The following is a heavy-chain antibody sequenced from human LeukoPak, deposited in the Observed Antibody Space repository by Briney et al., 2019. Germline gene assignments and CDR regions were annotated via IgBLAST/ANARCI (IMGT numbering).Heavy chain of an antibody. CDR3: VNMLVAA. J-gene: IGHJ5*02. V-gene: IGHV3-74*01. CDR1: GFTLRSYR. D-gene: IGHD5-12*01. CDR2: INSDGSWT. Sequence: GGSLRLSCEASGFTLRSYRMHWVRQAPGKGLVWVSHINSDGSWTSYADSVKGRFTISKDNAKNTVHLQMNNLSAEDTAMYYCVNMLVAAWGQGTLVTVSS.